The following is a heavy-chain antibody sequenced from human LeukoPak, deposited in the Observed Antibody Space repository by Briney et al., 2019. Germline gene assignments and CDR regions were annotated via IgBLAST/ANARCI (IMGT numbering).Heavy chain of an antibody. CDR1: GYTFTGYY. Sequence: SVKVSCKASGYTFTGYYMHWVRQAPGQGLEWMGWINPIFGTANYAQKFQGRVTITADESTSTAYMELSSLRSEDTAVYYCTTIEAAGHGVYWGQGTLVTVSS. CDR3: TTIEAAGHGVY. V-gene: IGHV1-69*13. D-gene: IGHD6-13*01. CDR2: INPIFGTA. J-gene: IGHJ4*02.